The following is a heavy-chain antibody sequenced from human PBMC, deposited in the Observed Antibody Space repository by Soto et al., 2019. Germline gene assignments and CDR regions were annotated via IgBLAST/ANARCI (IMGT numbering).Heavy chain of an antibody. J-gene: IGHJ6*02. Sequence: GSLRLSCAASGFTFSIYWMTWVRQAPGKGLEWVANVKHDGSETYCVDSLKGRFTISRDNAKNSLYLQMNSLSAEDTAVYYCARFGYYHAMDVWGQGTTVTVSS. CDR2: VKHDGSET. D-gene: IGHD3-10*01. CDR1: GFTFSIYW. V-gene: IGHV3-7*01. CDR3: ARFGYYHAMDV.